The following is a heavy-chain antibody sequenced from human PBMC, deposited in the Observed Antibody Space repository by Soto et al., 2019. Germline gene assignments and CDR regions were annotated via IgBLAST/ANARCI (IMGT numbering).Heavy chain of an antibody. V-gene: IGHV1-69*13. CDR2: IIPIFGTA. D-gene: IGHD4-17*01. J-gene: IGHJ4*02. CDR3: ATPTVTIPNSAYYFDY. Sequence: ASVKVSCKASGGTFSSYAISWVRQAPGQGLEWMGGIIPIFGTANYAQKFQGRVTITADESTSTAYMELSSLRSEDTAVYYCATPTVTIPNSAYYFDYWGQGTLVTLSS. CDR1: GGTFSSYA.